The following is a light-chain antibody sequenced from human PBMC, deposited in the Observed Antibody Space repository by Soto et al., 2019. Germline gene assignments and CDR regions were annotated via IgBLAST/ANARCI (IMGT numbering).Light chain of an antibody. CDR1: SSDVGGYNY. V-gene: IGLV2-14*01. CDR2: EVS. CDR3: SSYTSSSTYV. Sequence: SLLTQPASVSGSPGQSITISCTGTSSDVGGYNYVSWYQQHPGKAPKLMIYEVSNRPSGVSNRFSGSKSGNTASLTISGLQAEDEADYYCSSYTSSSTYVFGTGTRAPS. J-gene: IGLJ1*01.